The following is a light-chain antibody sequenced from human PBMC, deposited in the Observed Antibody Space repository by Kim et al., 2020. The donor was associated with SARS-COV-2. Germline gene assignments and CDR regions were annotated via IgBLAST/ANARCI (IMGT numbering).Light chain of an antibody. CDR1: SLRSYY. CDR3: NSRDSNDNVV. J-gene: IGLJ2*01. Sequence: SSELTQDPAVSVALGQTVRITCQGDSLRSYYATWYQQKPGQAPKVVIYGKNNRPSGIPDPFSGSSSGNTASLTITGTQAGDEADYYCNSRDSNDNVVFGGGTQLTVL. V-gene: IGLV3-19*01. CDR2: GKN.